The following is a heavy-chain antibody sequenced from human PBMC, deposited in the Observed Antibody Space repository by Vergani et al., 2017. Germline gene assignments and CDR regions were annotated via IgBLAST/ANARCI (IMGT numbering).Heavy chain of an antibody. CDR1: GGSISSSSYY. CDR3: ARGRGYCSGGSCYGDY. Sequence: QLQLQESGPGLVKPSETLSLTCTVSGGSISSSSYYWGWIRQPPGKGLEWIGSIYYSGSTYYNPSLKSRVTISVDTSKNQFSLKLSSVTAADTAVYYCARGRGYCSGGSCYGDYWGQGTLVTVSS. CDR2: IYYSGST. D-gene: IGHD2-15*01. V-gene: IGHV4-39*01. J-gene: IGHJ4*02.